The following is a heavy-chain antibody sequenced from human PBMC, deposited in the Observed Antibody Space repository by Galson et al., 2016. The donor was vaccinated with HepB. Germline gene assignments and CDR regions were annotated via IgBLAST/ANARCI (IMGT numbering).Heavy chain of an antibody. CDR1: GFTLSTYW. CDR3: ARRQMYTMSAFDY. V-gene: IGHV3-7*01. Sequence: SLRLSCAASGFTLSTYWMSWVRQAPGKGLEWVANIKPYGSEKYYVDSVKGRFTISRDTAKSSLYLQMNSLRAEDTAVYYCARRQMYTMSAFDYWGQGTLVTVSS. D-gene: IGHD5-24*01. J-gene: IGHJ4*02. CDR2: IKPYGSEK.